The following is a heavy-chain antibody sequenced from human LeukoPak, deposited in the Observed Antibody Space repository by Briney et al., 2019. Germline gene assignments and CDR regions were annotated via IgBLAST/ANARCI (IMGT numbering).Heavy chain of an antibody. CDR1: GFTFSNAW. CDR2: IKSKTDGGTT. D-gene: IGHD4-17*01. Sequence: TGGSLRLSCAASGFTFSNAWMNWVRQAPGKGLEWVGRIKSKTDGGTTDYAAPVKGRFTISRDDSKNTLYLQMNSLKTEDTAVYYFTPDPGSGAHENDYGGQATLVTVSS. V-gene: IGHV3-15*07. CDR3: TPDPGSGAHENDY. J-gene: IGHJ4*02.